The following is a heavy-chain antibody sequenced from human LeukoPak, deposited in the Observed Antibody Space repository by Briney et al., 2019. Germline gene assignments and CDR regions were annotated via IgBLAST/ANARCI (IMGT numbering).Heavy chain of an antibody. J-gene: IGHJ1*01. Sequence: PSETLSLTCTVSGGSISTYYWSWIRQPPGKGLEYIGYIHFSGTTDSNPSLKSRVTVSVDTSKNQFSLKVSSVTAADTAVYYCARDVVGATYFQLWGQGALVTVSS. CDR1: GGSISTYY. CDR3: ARDVVGATYFQL. D-gene: IGHD1-26*01. CDR2: IHFSGTT. V-gene: IGHV4-59*01.